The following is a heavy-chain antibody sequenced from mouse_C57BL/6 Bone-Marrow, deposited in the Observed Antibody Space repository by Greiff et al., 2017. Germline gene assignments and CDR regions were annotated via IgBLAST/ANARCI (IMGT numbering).Heavy chain of an antibody. CDR1: GFSFNTYA. D-gene: IGHD2-4*01. V-gene: IGHV10-1*01. CDR2: IRSKSNNYAT. J-gene: IGHJ4*01. CDR3: VRHWIYYDYEGAMDY. Sequence: EVHLVESGGGLVQPKGSLKLSCAASGFSFNTYAMNWVRQAPGKGLEWVARIRSKSNNYATYYADSVKDRFTISRDDSESMLYLQMNNLKTEDTAMYYCVRHWIYYDYEGAMDYWGQGTSVTVSS.